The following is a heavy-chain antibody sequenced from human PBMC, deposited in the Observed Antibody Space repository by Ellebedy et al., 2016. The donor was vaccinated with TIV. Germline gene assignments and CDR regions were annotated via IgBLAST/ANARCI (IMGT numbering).Heavy chain of an antibody. CDR1: GFTFSSYA. CDR3: TTKDQYSGSYYAYYYYYYMDV. V-gene: IGHV3-15*01. Sequence: GESLKISXAASGFTFSSYAMSWVRQAPGKGLEWVGRIKSKADGGTTDYTAPVKGRFTISRDDSKNTLYLQMNSLKTEDTAVYYCTTKDQYSGSYYAYYYYYYMDVWGKGTTVTVSS. CDR2: IKSKADGGTT. J-gene: IGHJ6*03. D-gene: IGHD1-26*01.